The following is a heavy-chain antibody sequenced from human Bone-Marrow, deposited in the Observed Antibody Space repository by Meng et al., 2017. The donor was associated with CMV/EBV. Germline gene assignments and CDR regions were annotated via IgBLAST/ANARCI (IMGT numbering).Heavy chain of an antibody. D-gene: IGHD3/OR15-3a*01. V-gene: IGHV4-59*01. J-gene: IGHJ6*02. CDR2: IYYSGST. CDR1: GGSISSYY. CDR3: ARAMTIFGLGYGMDV. Sequence: GSLRLSCSVSGGSISSYYWSWIRQPPGKGLEWIGYIYYSGSTNYYPSLKSRVTISVDRSKNQFSLKLTSVTAADTALYYCARAMTIFGLGYGMDVWGQGTTVTVSS.